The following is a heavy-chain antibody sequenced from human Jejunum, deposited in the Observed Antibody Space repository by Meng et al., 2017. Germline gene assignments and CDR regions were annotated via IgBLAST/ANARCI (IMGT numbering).Heavy chain of an antibody. V-gene: IGHV4-4*02. D-gene: IGHD2-8*01. Sequence: QVQLQESGPGLVKPSQTLSLTCTVSGDSFNSSYWWSWVRQSPGKGLEWIGEIYHSGTTNYNPSLKSRVTLSVDKSKNQFSLNLSSVTAADTAVYFCARDFEALNGVWGQGTLVTVSS. CDR2: IYHSGTT. J-gene: IGHJ1*01. CDR3: ARDFEALNGV. CDR1: GDSFNSSYW.